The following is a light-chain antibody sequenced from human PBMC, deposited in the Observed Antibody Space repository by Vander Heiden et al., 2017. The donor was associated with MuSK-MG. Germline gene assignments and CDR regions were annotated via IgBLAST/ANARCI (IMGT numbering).Light chain of an antibody. CDR3: QQRRNWPHT. CDR2: DAS. J-gene: IGKJ3*01. Sequence: IWFTQSPATLSFSPGQRATLSCMASQSVSSYLASYQQTPVQAPRLLIYDASNRATGPPARLSGSRSGTDFPLSISILEPEAFAVYYCQQRRNWPHTFGHGTNVDIK. CDR1: QSVSSY. V-gene: IGKV3-11*01.